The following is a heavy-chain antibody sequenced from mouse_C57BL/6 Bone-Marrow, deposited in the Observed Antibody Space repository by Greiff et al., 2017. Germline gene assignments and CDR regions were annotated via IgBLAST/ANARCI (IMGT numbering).Heavy chain of an antibody. J-gene: IGHJ3*01. Sequence: QVQLQQPGAELVKPGASVKMSCKASGYTFTRYWITWVKQRPGQGLEWIGDIYPGSGSTNYNEKFKSKATLTVDPSSSTAYMQLSSLTSEDSAVYYCARVAYYDYDGWFAYWGQGTLVTVSA. CDR3: ARVAYYDYDGWFAY. CDR2: IYPGSGST. CDR1: GYTFTRYW. V-gene: IGHV1-55*01. D-gene: IGHD2-4*01.